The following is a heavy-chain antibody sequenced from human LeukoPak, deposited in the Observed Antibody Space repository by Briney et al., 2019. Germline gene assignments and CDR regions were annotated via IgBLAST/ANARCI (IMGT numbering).Heavy chain of an antibody. V-gene: IGHV1-46*01. CDR3: ARDSCSGGRCYYFDY. J-gene: IGHJ4*02. Sequence: GASVKVSCEASGYTLTSYYMHWVRQAPGQGLEWMGIINPAVGTTTYAREFQGRVTMTRDTSTSTVYMELSSLRSEDTAVYYCARDSCSGGRCYYFDYWGQGILVTVSS. D-gene: IGHD2-15*01. CDR1: GYTLTSYY. CDR2: INPAVGTT.